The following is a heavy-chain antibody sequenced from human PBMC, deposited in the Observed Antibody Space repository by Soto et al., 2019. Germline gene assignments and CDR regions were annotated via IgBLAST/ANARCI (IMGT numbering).Heavy chain of an antibody. CDR2: IYPGDSDT. Sequence: PGQSLKISCKGSGYSFTSYWIGWVRQMPGKGLEWMGIIYPGDSDTRYSPSFQGQVTISADKSISTAYLQWSSLRASDTAMYYCARHPGRLWFGNYGMDVWGQGTTVTVSS. J-gene: IGHJ6*02. CDR3: ARHPGRLWFGNYGMDV. D-gene: IGHD3-10*01. V-gene: IGHV5-51*01. CDR1: GYSFTSYW.